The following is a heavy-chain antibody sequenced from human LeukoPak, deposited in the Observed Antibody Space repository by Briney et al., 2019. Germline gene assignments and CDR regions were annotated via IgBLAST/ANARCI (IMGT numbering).Heavy chain of an antibody. CDR2: IYYSGST. D-gene: IGHD3-3*01. CDR3: AREFTIFGVVIIENWFDP. CDR1: GGSISSGGYY. Sequence: SETLSLTCTVSGGSISSGGYYWSWIRQHPGKGLEWIGYIYYSGSTYYNPSLKSRVTISVDTSKNQFSLKLSSVTAADTAVYYCAREFTIFGVVIIENWFDPWGQGTLVTVSS. J-gene: IGHJ5*02. V-gene: IGHV4-31*03.